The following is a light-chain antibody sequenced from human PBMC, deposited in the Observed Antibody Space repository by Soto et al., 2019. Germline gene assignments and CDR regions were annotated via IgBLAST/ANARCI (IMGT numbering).Light chain of an antibody. CDR2: KAS. CDR1: QTFSSW. V-gene: IGKV1-5*03. CDR3: QHYNSYSEA. J-gene: IGKJ1*01. Sequence: DIRLTQSPSTLSGSVGDRVTITCRASQTFSSWLAWYQQKPGKAPKLLIYKASTLKSGIPSRFSGSGSGTEFTLTISSLQPDDFATYYCQHYNSYSEAFGQGTKVDIK.